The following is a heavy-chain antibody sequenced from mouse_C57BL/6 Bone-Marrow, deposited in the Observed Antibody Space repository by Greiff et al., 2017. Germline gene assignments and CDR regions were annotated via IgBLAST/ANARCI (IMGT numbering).Heavy chain of an antibody. Sequence: EVKVVESGEGLVKPGGSLKLSCAASGFTFSSYAMSWVRQTPEKRLEWVAYISSGGDYIYYADTVKGRFTISRDNARNTLYLQMSSLKSEDTAMYYCTKLLRFCWYFDVWGTGTTVTVSS. V-gene: IGHV5-9-1*02. CDR2: ISSGGDYI. CDR3: TKLLRFCWYFDV. D-gene: IGHD1-1*01. J-gene: IGHJ1*03. CDR1: GFTFSSYA.